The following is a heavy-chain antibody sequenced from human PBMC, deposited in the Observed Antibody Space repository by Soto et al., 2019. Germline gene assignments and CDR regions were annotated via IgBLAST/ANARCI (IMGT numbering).Heavy chain of an antibody. V-gene: IGHV4-39*02. CDR3: ARDPSINLEWLMRFDY. CDR2: IYYSGST. CDR1: GGSISSSSYY. J-gene: IGHJ4*02. D-gene: IGHD3-3*01. Sequence: SETLSLTCTVSGGSISSSSYYWGWIRQPPGKGLEWIGSIYYSGSTYYNPSLKSRVTISVDASKNQFSLKLSSVTAADTAVYYCARDPSINLEWLMRFDYWGQGTLVTVSS.